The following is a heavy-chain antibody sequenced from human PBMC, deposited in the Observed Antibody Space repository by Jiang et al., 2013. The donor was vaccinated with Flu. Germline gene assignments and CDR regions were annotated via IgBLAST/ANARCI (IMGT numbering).Heavy chain of an antibody. CDR2: SYPTGKT. CDR3: ARWFCSSGICSHYDS. V-gene: IGHV4-4*02. CDR1: GASISGSSTW. J-gene: IGHJ5*01. Sequence: GSGLVKPSGTLSLTCAVSGASISGSSTWWSWVRQPPGKGLEWIGESYPTGKTNYSPSLNSRVTISLDKSKNEFSLKLTSMTAADTAVYYCARWFCSSGICSHYDSWGHGILVTVSP. D-gene: IGHD1-26*01.